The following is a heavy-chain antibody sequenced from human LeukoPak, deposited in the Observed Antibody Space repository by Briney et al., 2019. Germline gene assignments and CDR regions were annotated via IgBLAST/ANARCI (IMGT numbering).Heavy chain of an antibody. J-gene: IGHJ4*02. D-gene: IGHD4-17*01. CDR3: TKDIDNGGYVVC. CDR2: ISGSGGTT. V-gene: IGHV3-23*01. CDR1: GFTFSSYG. Sequence: GGSLRLSCAASGFTFSSYGMSWVRQAPGKGLEWVSAISGSGGTTYYADSVKGRFTISRDNSKNTLYLQMNSLRAEDTAVYYCTKDIDNGGYVVCWGQGTLVTVSS.